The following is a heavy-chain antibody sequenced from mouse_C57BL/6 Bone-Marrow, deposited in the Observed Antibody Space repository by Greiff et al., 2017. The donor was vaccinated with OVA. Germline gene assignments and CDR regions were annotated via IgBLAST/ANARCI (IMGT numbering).Heavy chain of an antibody. CDR1: GFTFSDYY. V-gene: IGHV5-12*01. Sequence: EVKVVESGGGLVQPGGSLKLSCAASGFTFSDYYMYWVRQTPEKRLEWVAYISNGGGSTYYPDTVKGRFTISRDNAKNTLYLQMSRLKSEDTAMYYCARQGLTGTEDYFDYWGQGTTLTVSS. J-gene: IGHJ2*01. CDR3: ARQGLTGTEDYFDY. D-gene: IGHD4-1*01. CDR2: ISNGGGST.